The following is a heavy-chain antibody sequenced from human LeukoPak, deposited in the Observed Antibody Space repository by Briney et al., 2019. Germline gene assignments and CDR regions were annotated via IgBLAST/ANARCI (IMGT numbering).Heavy chain of an antibody. CDR1: GFTVSSNY. CDR2: IYSGHDT. D-gene: IGHD3-10*01. V-gene: IGHV3-53*01. Sequence: SLRLSCAASGFTVSSNYMSWVRQAPGKGLEWASVIYSGHDTYYADSVKGRFTISRDNSKNTLYLQMNSLRAEDTAVYYCARAVWFGELYFDYWGQGTLVT. CDR3: ARAVWFGELYFDY. J-gene: IGHJ4*02.